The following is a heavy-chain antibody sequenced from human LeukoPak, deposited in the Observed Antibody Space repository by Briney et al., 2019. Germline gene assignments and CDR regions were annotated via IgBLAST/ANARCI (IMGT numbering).Heavy chain of an antibody. CDR1: GFTFSSYD. Sequence: GGSLRLSCEASGFTFSSYDMNWVRQTPDKGLEWVGFVSHDGRSQYYAESVRGRFTISRDNAKNSLYLQMNSLRAEDTAVYYCARGTMFPYYFDYWGQGTLVTVSS. V-gene: IGHV3-30*03. D-gene: IGHD3-10*02. CDR3: ARGTMFPYYFDY. J-gene: IGHJ4*02. CDR2: VSHDGRSQ.